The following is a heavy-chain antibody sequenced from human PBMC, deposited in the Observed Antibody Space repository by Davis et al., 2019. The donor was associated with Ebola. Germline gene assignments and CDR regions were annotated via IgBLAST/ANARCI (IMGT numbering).Heavy chain of an antibody. Sequence: PSETLSLTCTVSGGSISSYYWSWIRQPPGKGLEWIGYIYYSGSTNYNPSLKSRVTTLVDTSKNQFSRKLSSVTAADTAVYYCARHPGLYSSSLWYFDLWGRGTLVTVSS. CDR3: ARHPGLYSSSLWYFDL. CDR1: GGSISSYY. V-gene: IGHV4-59*08. CDR2: IYYSGST. D-gene: IGHD6-13*01. J-gene: IGHJ2*01.